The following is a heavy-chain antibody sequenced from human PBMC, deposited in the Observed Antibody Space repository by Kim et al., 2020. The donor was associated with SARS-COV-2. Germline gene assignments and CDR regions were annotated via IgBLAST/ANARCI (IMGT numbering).Heavy chain of an antibody. V-gene: IGHV3-30*04. D-gene: IGHD1-1*01. J-gene: IGHJ3*02. CDR2: ISYDGSNK. Sequence: GGSLRLSCAASGFTFSSYAMHWVRQAPGKGLEWVAVISYDGSNKYYADSVKGRFTISRDNSKNTLYLQMNSLRAEDTAVYYCARSGGYNWNDDRGAFDIWGQGTMVTVSS. CDR3: ARSGGYNWNDDRGAFDI. CDR1: GFTFSSYA.